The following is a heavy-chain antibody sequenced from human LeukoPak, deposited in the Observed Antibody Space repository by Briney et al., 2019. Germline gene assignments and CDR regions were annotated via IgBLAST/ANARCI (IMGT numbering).Heavy chain of an antibody. CDR2: ISSSSSYI. D-gene: IGHD2-2*02. J-gene: IGHJ4*02. CDR3: AKVGSEYQLLYVRFDY. V-gene: IGHV3-21*01. CDR1: GFTLSSYS. Sequence: GGSLRLSCAASGFTLSSYSMNWVRQAPGKGLEWVSSISSSSSYIYYADSVKGRFTISRDNAKNSLYLQMNSLRAEDTAVYYCAKVGSEYQLLYVRFDYWGQGTLVTVSS.